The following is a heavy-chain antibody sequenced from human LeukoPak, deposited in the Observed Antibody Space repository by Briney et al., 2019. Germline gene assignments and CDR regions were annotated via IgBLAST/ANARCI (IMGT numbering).Heavy chain of an antibody. CDR3: ASYDFWSGFGYY. CDR1: GLTFSSYW. D-gene: IGHD3-3*01. Sequence: GGSLRLSCVASGLTFSSYWMSWFRQAPGKGLEWVSAISGSGGSTYYADSVKGRFTISRDNSKNTLYLQMNSLRAEDTAVYYCASYDFWSGFGYYWGQGTLVTVSS. CDR2: ISGSGGST. J-gene: IGHJ4*02. V-gene: IGHV3-23*01.